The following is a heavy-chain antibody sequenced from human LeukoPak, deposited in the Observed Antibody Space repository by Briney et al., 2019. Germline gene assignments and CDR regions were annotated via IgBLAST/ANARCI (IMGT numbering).Heavy chain of an antibody. CDR1: GGSISSGDYY. J-gene: IGHJ3*02. Sequence: SETLSLTCTVSGGSISSGDYYWSWIRQLPGKGLEWIGYIYYSGSTYYNPSLKSRVTISVDTSKNQFSLKLSSVTAADTAVYSCASRRITIFGVASNDAFDIWGQGTMVTVSS. CDR3: ASRRITIFGVASNDAFDI. CDR2: IYYSGST. D-gene: IGHD3-3*01. V-gene: IGHV4-30-4*08.